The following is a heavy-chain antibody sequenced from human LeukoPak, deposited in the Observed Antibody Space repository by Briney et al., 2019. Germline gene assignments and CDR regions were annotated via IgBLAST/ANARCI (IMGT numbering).Heavy chain of an antibody. CDR1: GFTFSDCY. CDR2: ISSSGSTI. D-gene: IGHD4/OR15-4a*01. Sequence: GGSLTLSCAASGFTFSDCYNSWIRHPPGQGLEWVSYISSSGSTIYYADSVKGRFTISRDNAKNSLYLQMKSLRAEDTAVYYCARGGAAPDYWGQGSLVTVSA. CDR3: ARGGAAPDY. V-gene: IGHV3-11*01. J-gene: IGHJ4*02.